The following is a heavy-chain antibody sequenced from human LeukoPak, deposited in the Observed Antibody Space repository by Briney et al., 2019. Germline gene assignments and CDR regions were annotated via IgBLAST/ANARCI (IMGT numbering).Heavy chain of an antibody. D-gene: IGHD4-23*01. Sequence: GASVKVSCKASGYTFTGYYMHWVRQAPGQGLEWMGWINPNSGGTNYAQKFQGRGTMTRDTSISTAYMELSRLRSDDTAVYYCARDPPNDYGVNDAFDIWGQGTMVTVSS. V-gene: IGHV1-2*02. CDR3: ARDPPNDYGVNDAFDI. J-gene: IGHJ3*02. CDR1: GYTFTGYY. CDR2: INPNSGGT.